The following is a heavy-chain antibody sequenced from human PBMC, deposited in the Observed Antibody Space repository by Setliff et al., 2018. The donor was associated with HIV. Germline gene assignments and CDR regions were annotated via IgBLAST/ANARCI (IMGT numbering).Heavy chain of an antibody. CDR2: VYYNGNI. CDR1: GGSLSDYY. CDR3: ARAPPGIQNDAFDV. Sequence: SLTCTVSGGSLSDYYWSWIRQAPGKGLEWIGYVYYNGNINYNPSLRSRVTISVDTSKNQFSLKLTSVTAADTAVYYCARAPPGIQNDAFDVWGQGTMVTVSS. V-gene: IGHV4-59*08. J-gene: IGHJ3*01.